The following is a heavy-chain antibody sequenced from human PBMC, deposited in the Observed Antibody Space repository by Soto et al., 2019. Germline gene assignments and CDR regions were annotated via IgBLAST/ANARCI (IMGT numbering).Heavy chain of an antibody. Sequence: PSETLSLTCTVSGGSISSSSYYWGWIRQPPGKGLEWIGSIYYSGSTYYNPSLKSRVTISVDTSKNQFSLKLSSVTAADTAVYYCAREALATVTMSHAFDIWGQGTMVTVSS. CDR2: IYYSGST. CDR3: AREALATVTMSHAFDI. D-gene: IGHD4-17*01. J-gene: IGHJ3*02. V-gene: IGHV4-39*07. CDR1: GGSISSSSYY.